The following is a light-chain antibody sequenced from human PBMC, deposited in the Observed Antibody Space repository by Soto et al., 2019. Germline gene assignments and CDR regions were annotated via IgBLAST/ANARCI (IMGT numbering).Light chain of an antibody. V-gene: IGKV3-20*01. CDR1: QSVSSNY. Sequence: EIVLTQSPGTLSLSPGERATLSCRASQSVSSNYLAWYQQKPGQAPRLLIYGASSRATGIPDRFSGSGSGTDFTLTISRLEPEDFAVYYCQQYENWPQLTFGGGTKVDIK. J-gene: IGKJ4*01. CDR2: GAS. CDR3: QQYENWPQLT.